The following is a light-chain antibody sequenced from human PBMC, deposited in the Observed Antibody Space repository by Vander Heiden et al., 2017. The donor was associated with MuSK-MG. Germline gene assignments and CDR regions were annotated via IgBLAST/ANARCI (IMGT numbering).Light chain of an antibody. CDR1: QDIDGNN. J-gene: IGKJ5*01. V-gene: IGKV3-20*01. CDR3: LQYGGLPLT. Sequence: ESVLTQSPDTLSLSPGERAALSSTASQDIDGNNLAWYQQNPGHAPRLIVYSATNRATDIPYMFSGSASGTDFTLTIRSLEPADFGVYYCLQYGGLPLTFGQGTRLE. CDR2: SAT.